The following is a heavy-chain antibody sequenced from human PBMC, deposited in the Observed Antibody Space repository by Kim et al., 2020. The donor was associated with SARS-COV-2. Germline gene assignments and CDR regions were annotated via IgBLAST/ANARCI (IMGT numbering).Heavy chain of an antibody. J-gene: IGHJ4*02. CDR1: GGSISSSSYY. Sequence: SDTLSLTCTVSGGSISSSSYYWGWIRQPPGKGLEWIGSIYYSGSTYYNPSLKSRLTISVDTSKNQFSLKLSSVTAADTAVYYCARLQAVAGSFDYWGQGT. D-gene: IGHD6-19*01. CDR3: ARLQAVAGSFDY. V-gene: IGHV4-39*01. CDR2: IYYSGST.